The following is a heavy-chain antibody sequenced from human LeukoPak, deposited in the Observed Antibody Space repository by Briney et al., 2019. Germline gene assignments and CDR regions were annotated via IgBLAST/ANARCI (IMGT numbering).Heavy chain of an antibody. CDR1: GYTFTSYG. Sequence: ASVKVSCKASGYTFTSYGISWVRQAPGQGLEWMGWINPNSGGTNYAQKFQGRVTMTRDTSISTAYMELSRLRSDDTAVYYCARDIGSGWYENWFDPWGQGTLVTVSS. CDR3: ARDIGSGWYENWFDP. J-gene: IGHJ5*02. D-gene: IGHD6-19*01. CDR2: INPNSGGT. V-gene: IGHV1-2*02.